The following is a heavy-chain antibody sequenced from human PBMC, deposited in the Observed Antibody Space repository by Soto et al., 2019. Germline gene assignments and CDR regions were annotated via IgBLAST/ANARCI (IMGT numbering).Heavy chain of an antibody. Sequence: GGSLRLSCTASGFTFSSYWMHWVRQAPGKGLVWVSRINSDGTITSYADSVKGRFTISRDNAKNTLYLQMNSLRAEDTAVYYCALIVATTRSFDNWGQGTLVTVSS. CDR2: INSDGTIT. J-gene: IGHJ4*02. CDR1: GFTFSSYW. D-gene: IGHD5-12*01. V-gene: IGHV3-74*01. CDR3: ALIVATTRSFDN.